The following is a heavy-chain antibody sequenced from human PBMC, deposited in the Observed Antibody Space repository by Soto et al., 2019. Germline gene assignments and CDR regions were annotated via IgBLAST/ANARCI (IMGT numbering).Heavy chain of an antibody. V-gene: IGHV3-33*01. CDR2: IWYDGSNK. D-gene: IGHD2-2*01. CDR1: GFAFSSYG. J-gene: IGHJ6*02. CDR3: ARDGDIVVVPAASDYGMDV. Sequence: GGSLRLSCAASGFAFSSYGMHWVRQAPGKGLEWVAVIWYDGSNKYYADSVKGRFTISRDNSKNTLYLQMNSLRAEDTAVYYCARDGDIVVVPAASDYGMDVWGQGTKVTVSS.